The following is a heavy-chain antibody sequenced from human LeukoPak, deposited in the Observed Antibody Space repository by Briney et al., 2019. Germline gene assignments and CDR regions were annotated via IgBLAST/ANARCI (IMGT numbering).Heavy chain of an antibody. V-gene: IGHV4-30-4*08. Sequence: SETLSLTCTVSGGSISSGDYYWSWIRQPPGKGLEWIGYIYYSGSTYYNPSLKSRVTISVDTSKNQFSLKLSSLTAADTAVYYCARGKWLARAFYIWGQGTMVTVSS. CDR2: IYYSGST. CDR3: ARGKWLARAFYI. J-gene: IGHJ3*02. D-gene: IGHD6-19*01. CDR1: GGSISSGDYY.